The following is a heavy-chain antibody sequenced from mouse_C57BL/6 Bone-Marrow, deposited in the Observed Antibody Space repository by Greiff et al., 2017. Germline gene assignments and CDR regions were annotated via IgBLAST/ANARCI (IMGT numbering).Heavy chain of an antibody. CDR1: GYTFTSYG. J-gene: IGHJ3*01. Sequence: QVQLQQSGAELARPGASVKLSCKASGYTFTSYGISWVKQRTGQGLEWIGEIYPRSGNTYYNEKFKGKATLTADKSSSTAYMELRSLTSEDSAVYFCARLRVYDYGSSFAWFAYWGQGTLVTVSA. V-gene: IGHV1-81*01. CDR2: IYPRSGNT. CDR3: ARLRVYDYGSSFAWFAY. D-gene: IGHD1-1*01.